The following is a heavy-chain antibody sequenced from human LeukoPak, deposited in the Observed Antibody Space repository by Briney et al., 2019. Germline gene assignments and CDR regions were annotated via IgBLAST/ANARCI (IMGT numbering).Heavy chain of an antibody. J-gene: IGHJ1*01. Sequence: VASVNVSCKASGGTFSSYAISWVRQAPGRGLEWMGGIIPMFGTAKYAQKFQGRVTITADESTSTAYMELRSLRSEDTAAYYCARDSSEFRSLIPHWGQGTLVTVSS. V-gene: IGHV1-69*13. CDR3: ARDSSEFRSLIPH. CDR1: GGTFSSYA. D-gene: IGHD2-21*01. CDR2: IIPMFGTA.